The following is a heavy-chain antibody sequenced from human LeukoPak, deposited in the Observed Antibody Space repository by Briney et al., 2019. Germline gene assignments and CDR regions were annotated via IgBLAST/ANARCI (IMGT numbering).Heavy chain of an antibody. V-gene: IGHV3-30*02. CDR2: IRYDGSNK. CDR3: AREGAAPTVYYHYYYMDV. Sequence: GGSLRLSCAASGFTFSSYGMHWVRQAPGKGLEWVSFIRYDGSNKYYADSVKGRFTISRDNSKNTLYLQMNSLRAEDTAVYYCAREGAAPTVYYHYYYMDVWGKGTTVTVSS. J-gene: IGHJ6*03. CDR1: GFTFSSYG. D-gene: IGHD4-17*01.